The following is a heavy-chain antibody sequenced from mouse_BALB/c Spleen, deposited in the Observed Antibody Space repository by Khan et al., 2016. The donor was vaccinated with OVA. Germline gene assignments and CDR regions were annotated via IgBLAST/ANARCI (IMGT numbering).Heavy chain of an antibody. CDR3: ASHLTGSFAY. V-gene: IGHV5-6*01. D-gene: IGHD4-1*01. CDR1: GFTFSNYG. J-gene: IGHJ3*01. Sequence: EVELVESGGDLVKPGGSLKLSCAASGFTFSNYGMSWVRQIPDKRLEWVATINSDGSYTYYPDSVKGRFTISRNNVKNTLSLEMISLRSDDTAMYYCASHLTGSFAYWGQGTLVTVFA. CDR2: INSDGSYT.